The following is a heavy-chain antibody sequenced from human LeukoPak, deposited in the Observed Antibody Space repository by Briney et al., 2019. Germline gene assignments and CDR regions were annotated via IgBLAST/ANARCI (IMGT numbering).Heavy chain of an antibody. D-gene: IGHD3-10*01. CDR3: AKDPYSIWFGFD. J-gene: IGHJ4*02. Sequence: AGGSQRLSCAASGFTFDDYAMHWVRQAPGKGLEWVSGISWNSGSIDYAASVKGRFTISRDNSKDTIYLQMNRLRVEDPAVYYCAKDPYSIWFGFDWGQGTLVIVSS. V-gene: IGHV3-9*01. CDR2: ISWNSGSI. CDR1: GFTFDDYA.